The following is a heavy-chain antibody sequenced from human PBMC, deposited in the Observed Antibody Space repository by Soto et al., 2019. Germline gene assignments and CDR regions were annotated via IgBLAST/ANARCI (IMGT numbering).Heavy chain of an antibody. D-gene: IGHD2-21*02. CDR2: IYYSGST. CDR3: ATAERRGGNSIGYYYYYGMDV. Sequence: SETLSLTCTVSGGSISSGGYYWSWIRQHPGKGLEWIGYIYYSGSTYYNPSLKSRVTISVDTSKNQFSLKLSSVTAADTAVYYCATAERRGGNSIGYYYYYGMDVWGQGTTVTVSS. CDR1: GGSISSGGYY. V-gene: IGHV4-31*03. J-gene: IGHJ6*02.